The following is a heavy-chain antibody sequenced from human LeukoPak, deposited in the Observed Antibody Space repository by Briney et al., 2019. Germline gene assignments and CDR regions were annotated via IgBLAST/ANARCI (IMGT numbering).Heavy chain of an antibody. Sequence: GGSLRLSCAASGITVSNNYMSWVRQAPGKGLDWVSVMYVGGRTFYADSVQGRFTISRDNSKNTLYLQMNSLRVEDTAVYYCAREGHLGRYFDLWGRGTQVTVSS. CDR3: AREGHLGRYFDL. V-gene: IGHV3-53*01. CDR2: MYVGGRT. D-gene: IGHD3-16*01. J-gene: IGHJ2*01. CDR1: GITVSNNY.